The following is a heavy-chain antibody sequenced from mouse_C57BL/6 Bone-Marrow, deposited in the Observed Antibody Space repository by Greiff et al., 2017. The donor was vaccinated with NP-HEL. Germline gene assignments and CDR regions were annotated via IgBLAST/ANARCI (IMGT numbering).Heavy chain of an antibody. J-gene: IGHJ3*01. Sequence: VQLHQSGPVLVKPGASVKMSCKASGYTFTDYYMNWVKQSHGKSLEWIGVINPYNGGTSYNQKFKGKATLTVDKSSSTAYMELNSLTSEDSAVYYCAREEGLRRGPFAYWGQGTLVTVSA. CDR1: GYTFTDYY. D-gene: IGHD2-4*01. CDR3: AREEGLRRGPFAY. CDR2: INPYNGGT. V-gene: IGHV1-19*01.